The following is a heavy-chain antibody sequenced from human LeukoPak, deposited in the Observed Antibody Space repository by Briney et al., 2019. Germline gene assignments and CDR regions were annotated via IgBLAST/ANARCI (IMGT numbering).Heavy chain of an antibody. CDR2: IWYDGSNK. J-gene: IGHJ4*02. Sequence: GGSLRLSCAASGFTFRSYGMRWGRQAPGKGLEWVAVIWYDGSNKYYADSVKGRVTVTSDNSKNTPHLQMTSLRADDTAVYYCATAVASSSGWYADYWGQGTLVTVSS. D-gene: IGHD6-19*01. CDR3: ATAVASSSGWYADY. CDR1: GFTFRSYG. V-gene: IGHV3-33*03.